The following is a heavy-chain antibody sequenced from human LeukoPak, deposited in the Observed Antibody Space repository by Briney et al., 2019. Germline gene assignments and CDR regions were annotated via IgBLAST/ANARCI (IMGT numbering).Heavy chain of an antibody. CDR2: ISSNGGST. Sequence: GGSLRLSCAASGFTFSSYAMHWVRQAPGKGLEYVSAISSNGGSTYYANSVKGRFTISRDNSKNTLYLQMGSLRAEDMAVYYCARVGGDCSVDYWGQGTLVTVSS. CDR1: GFTFSSYA. CDR3: ARVGGDCSVDY. D-gene: IGHD2-21*02. J-gene: IGHJ4*02. V-gene: IGHV3-64*01.